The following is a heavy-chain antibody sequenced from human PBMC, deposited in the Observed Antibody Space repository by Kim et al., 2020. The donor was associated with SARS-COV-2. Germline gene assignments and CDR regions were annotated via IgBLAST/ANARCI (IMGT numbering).Heavy chain of an antibody. Sequence: DYQDPVRGRFTISRDNSKNPLYLQLNSLRAEDTAVYYCAKARFGSTWFFDFWGQGTPVTVSS. D-gene: IGHD1-26*01. J-gene: IGHJ4*02. V-gene: IGHV3-53*03. CDR3: AKARFGSTWFFDF.